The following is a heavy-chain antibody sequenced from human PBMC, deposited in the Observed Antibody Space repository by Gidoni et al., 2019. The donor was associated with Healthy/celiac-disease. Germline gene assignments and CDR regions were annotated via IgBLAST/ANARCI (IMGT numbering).Heavy chain of an antibody. CDR3: ARHPPDDYYYYYMDV. Sequence: QLQLQESGPGLVKPSETLSLTCTVSGGSISSSSYYWGWIRQPPGKGLEWIGSIYYSGSTYYNPSLKSRVTISVDTSKNQFSLKLSSVTAADTAVYYCARHPPDDYYYYYMDVWGKGTTVTVSS. J-gene: IGHJ6*03. CDR1: GGSISSSSYY. CDR2: IYYSGST. V-gene: IGHV4-39*01.